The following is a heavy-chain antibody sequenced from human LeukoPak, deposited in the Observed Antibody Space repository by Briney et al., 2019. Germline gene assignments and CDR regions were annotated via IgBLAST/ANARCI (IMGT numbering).Heavy chain of an antibody. D-gene: IGHD2-21*02. V-gene: IGHV4-34*01. J-gene: IGHJ4*02. CDR1: GGSFSGYY. CDR2: INHSGST. Sequence: SETLSLTCAVYGGSFSGYYWRWIRQPPGKGLEWIGEINHSGSTNYNPSLKSRVTISVDTSKNQFSLKLISVTAADTAVYYCARGPPYIVVVTVIGFFDYWGQGTLVTVSS. CDR3: ARGPPYIVVVTVIGFFDY.